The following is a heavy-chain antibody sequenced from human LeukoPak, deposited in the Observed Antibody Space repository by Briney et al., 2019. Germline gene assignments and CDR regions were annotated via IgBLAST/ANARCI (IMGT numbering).Heavy chain of an antibody. J-gene: IGHJ4*02. Sequence: ASVKVSCKVSGYTLTELSMHWVRQAPGKGLEWMGGFDPEDGEIIYAQKFQGRVTMTEDTSTDTAYMELSSLRSEDTAVYYCATVYYYGSGSLGSFDYWGQGTLVTVSS. CDR2: FDPEDGEI. V-gene: IGHV1-24*01. CDR3: ATVYYYGSGSLGSFDY. CDR1: GYTLTELS. D-gene: IGHD3-10*01.